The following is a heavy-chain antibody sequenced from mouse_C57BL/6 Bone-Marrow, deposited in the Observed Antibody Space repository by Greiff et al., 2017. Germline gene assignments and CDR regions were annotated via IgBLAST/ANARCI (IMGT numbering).Heavy chain of an antibody. D-gene: IGHD1-1*01. CDR2: ISDGGSYT. V-gene: IGHV5-4*03. Sequence: EVKVVESGGGLVKPGGSLKLSCAASGFTFSSYAMSWVRQTPEKRLEWVATISDGGSYTYYPDNVKGRFTISRDNAKNNLYLQMSHLKSEDTAMYYCARGYGSSWFAYWGQGTLVTVSA. CDR3: ARGYGSSWFAY. CDR1: GFTFSSYA. J-gene: IGHJ3*01.